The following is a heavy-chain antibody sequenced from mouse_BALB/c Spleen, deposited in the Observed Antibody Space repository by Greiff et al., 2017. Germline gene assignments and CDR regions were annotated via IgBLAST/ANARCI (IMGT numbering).Heavy chain of an antibody. Sequence: DVMLVESGGGLVKPGGSLKLSCAASGFTFSSYTMSWVRQTPEKRLEWVATISSGGSYTYYPDSVKGRFTISRDNAKNTLYLQMSSLKSEDTAMYYCARAHYRYDYFDYWGQGTTLTVSS. J-gene: IGHJ2*01. D-gene: IGHD2-14*01. CDR2: ISSGGSYT. CDR3: ARAHYRYDYFDY. CDR1: GFTFSSYT. V-gene: IGHV5-6-4*01.